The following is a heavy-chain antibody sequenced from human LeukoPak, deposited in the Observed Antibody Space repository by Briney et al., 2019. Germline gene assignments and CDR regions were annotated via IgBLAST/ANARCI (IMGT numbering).Heavy chain of an antibody. V-gene: IGHV1-2*02. CDR3: AREWGYSDTGGPSPQGPLDY. CDR1: AYTFTGYY. CDR2: VNPNSGGT. D-gene: IGHD2-8*02. Sequence: GASVKVSCKASAYTFTGYYMHWVRQAPGQGLEWMGWVNPNSGGTNYAQNFQGRVTMTRDTSISTAYMELSRLRSDDTAVYYCAREWGYSDTGGPSPQGPLDYWGQGTLVTVSS. J-gene: IGHJ4*02.